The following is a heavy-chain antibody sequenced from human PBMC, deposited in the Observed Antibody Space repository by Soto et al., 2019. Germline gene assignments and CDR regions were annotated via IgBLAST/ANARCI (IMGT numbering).Heavy chain of an antibody. CDR3: ARDYEGY. CDR1: GFTFNIYW. D-gene: IGHD5-12*01. J-gene: IGHJ4*02. V-gene: IGHV3-7*01. CDR2: IKEDGSET. Sequence: VQLVESGGGLVQPGGSLRLSCAASGFTFNIYWMSWVRQAPGKGLEWVANIKEDGSETYYVDSVKGRFTISRDNARNSLFLQMNSLRAEDTALYYCARDYEGYWGQGTLVTVSS.